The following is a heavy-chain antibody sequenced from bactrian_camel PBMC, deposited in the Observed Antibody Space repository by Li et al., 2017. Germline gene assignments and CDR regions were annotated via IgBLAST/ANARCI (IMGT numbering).Heavy chain of an antibody. V-gene: IGHV3S53*01. CDR2: IGADGRT. Sequence: HVQLVESGGGSVQAGGSLRLSCTAPGITADKCGMEWYRQSEGRQREWVASIGADGRTTYANSEKGRFTVSIDSAKDTVYLQMNNMRPEDTAKYSCNIGNWVGFVFRYWGQGTQVTVS. J-gene: IGHJ4*01. CDR3: NIGNWVGFVFRY. CDR1: GITADKCG. D-gene: IGHD1*01.